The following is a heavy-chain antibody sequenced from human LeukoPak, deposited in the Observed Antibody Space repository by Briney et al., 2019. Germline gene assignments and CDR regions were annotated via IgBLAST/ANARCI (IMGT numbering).Heavy chain of an antibody. Sequence: GGSLRLSCAASGFTFSSYGIHWVRQAPGKGLEWLAFIQYDGSNKFYADSVRGRFTVSRANSKNTLYLQMNSLRPDDTAVYYCAKDHAGFVVVPAAVLDFWGQGTLVTVSS. CDR2: IQYDGSNK. J-gene: IGHJ4*02. CDR1: GFTFSSYG. CDR3: AKDHAGFVVVPAAVLDF. D-gene: IGHD2-2*01. V-gene: IGHV3-30*02.